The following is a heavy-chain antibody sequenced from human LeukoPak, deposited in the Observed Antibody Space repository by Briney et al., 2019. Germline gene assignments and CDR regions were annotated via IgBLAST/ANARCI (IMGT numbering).Heavy chain of an antibody. Sequence: GGSLRLSCAASGFTFRGYSMNWVRQAPGKGLEWVSHISSGSSTIYYADSVKGRFTISRDNAKNSLYLQMNSLRAEDTAVYYCARGQLTDPRIDYWGQGTLVTVSS. CDR1: GFTFRGYS. J-gene: IGHJ4*02. V-gene: IGHV3-48*04. CDR3: ARGQLTDPRIDY. D-gene: IGHD6-13*01. CDR2: ISSGSSTI.